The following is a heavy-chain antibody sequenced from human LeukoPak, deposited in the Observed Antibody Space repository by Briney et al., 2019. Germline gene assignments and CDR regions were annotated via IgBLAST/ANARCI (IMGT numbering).Heavy chain of an antibody. V-gene: IGHV3-7*01. D-gene: IGHD1-26*01. CDR1: GFTFGYYW. J-gene: IGHJ4*02. CDR2: IKQDGSEK. CDR3: ARDKIVGATYFDY. Sequence: GGSLRLSCAASGFTFGYYWMSWVRQAPAKGLEWVANIKQDGSEKYYVDSVKGRFTISRDNAKNSLYLQMNSLRAEDTAVYYCARDKIVGATYFDYWGQGTLVTVSS.